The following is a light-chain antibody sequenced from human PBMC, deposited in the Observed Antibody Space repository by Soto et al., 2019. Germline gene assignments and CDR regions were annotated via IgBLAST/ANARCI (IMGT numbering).Light chain of an antibody. J-gene: IGKJ1*01. CDR3: QEYNSYSGT. V-gene: IGKV1-5*01. Sequence: DIQMTQSPSTLSASVGDRVTITCRASQSLGIWLAWHQQKPGKAPKLLIYDASTLKSGVPSRFSGSASGTKFTLTISSLQPDDFATYYCQEYNSYSGTFGQGTKVDIK. CDR1: QSLGIW. CDR2: DAS.